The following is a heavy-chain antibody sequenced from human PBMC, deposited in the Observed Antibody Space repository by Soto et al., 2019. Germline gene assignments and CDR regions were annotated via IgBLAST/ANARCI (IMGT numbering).Heavy chain of an antibody. Sequence: WWSLRLSCAASGFTFSSYAMSWFRQAPGKGLEWVSAISGSGGSTYYADSVKGRFTISRDNSKNTLYLQMNSLRAEDTAVYYCAKDYIGITGTGASFWFDPWGQGTLVTVSS. D-gene: IGHD1-20*01. J-gene: IGHJ5*02. CDR1: GFTFSSYA. V-gene: IGHV3-23*01. CDR2: ISGSGGST. CDR3: AKDYIGITGTGASFWFDP.